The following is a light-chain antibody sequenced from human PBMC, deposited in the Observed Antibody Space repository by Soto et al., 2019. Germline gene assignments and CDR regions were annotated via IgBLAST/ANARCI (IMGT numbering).Light chain of an antibody. CDR3: QQRSNWPLT. CDR1: QNVANY. J-gene: IGKJ4*01. Sequence: EIVLTQSPATLSLSPGERATLSCRASQNVANYLDWYQQKPGQAPRLLIYESSNRATGIPDRFSGSGSGTDFTLTISSLEPEDFAVYYCQQRSNWPLTFGGGTKVDI. CDR2: ESS. V-gene: IGKV3-11*01.